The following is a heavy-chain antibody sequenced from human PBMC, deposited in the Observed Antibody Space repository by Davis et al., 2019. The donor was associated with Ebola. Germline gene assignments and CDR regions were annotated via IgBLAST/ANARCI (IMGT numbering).Heavy chain of an antibody. V-gene: IGHV3-23*01. J-gene: IGHJ6*02. D-gene: IGHD4-17*01. CDR1: GFTFSSYA. Sequence: GESLKISCAASGFTFSSYAMSWVRQAPGKVLEWVSAISGSGGSTYYADFVKGRFTISRDNSKNTLYLQMNSLRDEDTAVYYCARDYGDYYYGMDVWGQGTTVTVSS. CDR3: ARDYGDYYYGMDV. CDR2: ISGSGGST.